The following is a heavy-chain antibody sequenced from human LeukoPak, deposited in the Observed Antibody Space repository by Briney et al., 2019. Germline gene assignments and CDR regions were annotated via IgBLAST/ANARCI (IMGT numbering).Heavy chain of an antibody. CDR2: ITINNGYT. D-gene: IGHD2-2*01. Sequence: ASVTVSFKAAGYTFTIHGFIWLRPAPGQGLEWVEWITINNGYTKYAKELQGRVTMTTDTSTSTAYMELRSLRSDDTAVYYCAKVHCISTNCNHIWTYFDYWGQGTLVTVSS. J-gene: IGHJ4*02. V-gene: IGHV1-18*01. CDR1: GYTFTIHG. CDR3: AKVHCISTNCNHIWTYFDY.